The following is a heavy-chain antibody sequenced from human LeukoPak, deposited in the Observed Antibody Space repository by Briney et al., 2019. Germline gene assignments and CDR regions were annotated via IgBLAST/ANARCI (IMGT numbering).Heavy chain of an antibody. V-gene: IGHV3-74*01. CDR2: ITNDGSST. D-gene: IGHD3-22*01. CDR3: ARALYDSSGYSKYYYYYYGMDV. CDR1: GLTFSSHW. Sequence: GGSLRLSCAASGLTFSSHWMHWVRQAPGKGLVWVSRITNDGSSTTYADSVKGRFTISRDNSKNTLYLQMNSLRAEDTAVYYCARALYDSSGYSKYYYYYYGMDVWGQGTTVTVSS. J-gene: IGHJ6*02.